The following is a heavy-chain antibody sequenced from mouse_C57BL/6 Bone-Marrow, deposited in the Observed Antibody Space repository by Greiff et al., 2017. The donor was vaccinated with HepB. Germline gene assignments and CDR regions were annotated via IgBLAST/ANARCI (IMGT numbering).Heavy chain of an antibody. V-gene: IGHV1-15*01. J-gene: IGHJ4*01. Sequence: VQLQQSGAELVRPGASVTLSCKASGYTFTDYEMHWVKQTPVHGLEWIGAIDPETGGTAYNQKFKGKAILTADKSSSTAYMVLRSLTSEDSAVYYCTRYRTTVVATEDYWGQGTSVTVSS. CDR2: IDPETGGT. D-gene: IGHD1-1*01. CDR3: TRYRTTVVATEDY. CDR1: GYTFTDYE.